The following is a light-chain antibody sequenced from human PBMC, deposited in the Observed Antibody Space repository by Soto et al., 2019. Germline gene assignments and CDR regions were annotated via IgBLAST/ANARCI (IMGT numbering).Light chain of an antibody. CDR3: QQYDNVPPYT. CDR2: DAS. Sequence: DIQMTPSPSSLSASVGGRVTITCQASQDMSNYLNWYQQKPGKAPKLLIYDASNLEIGVSSRFSGSGSGTDFPFTISSLQPEDIATYYCQQYDNVPPYTFGQGTRLEIK. CDR1: QDMSNY. V-gene: IGKV1-33*01. J-gene: IGKJ5*01.